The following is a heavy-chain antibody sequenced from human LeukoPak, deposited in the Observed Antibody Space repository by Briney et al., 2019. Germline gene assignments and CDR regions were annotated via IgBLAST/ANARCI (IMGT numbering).Heavy chain of an antibody. Sequence: GGSLRLSCAASGFTVSSNYMSWVRQAPGKGLEWVSVIYSGGSTYYADSVKGRFTISRDNSKNTLYLQMNSLRAEDTAVYYCAREYDYGDYFLPYYWGQGTLVTVSS. CDR3: AREYDYGDYFLPYY. CDR1: GFTVSSNY. CDR2: IYSGGST. V-gene: IGHV3-66*01. D-gene: IGHD4-17*01. J-gene: IGHJ4*02.